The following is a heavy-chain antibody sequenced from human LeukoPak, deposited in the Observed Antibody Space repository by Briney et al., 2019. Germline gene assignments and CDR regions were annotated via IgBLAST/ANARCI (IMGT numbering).Heavy chain of an antibody. D-gene: IGHD2-15*01. J-gene: IGHJ5*02. CDR2: IYYSGST. CDR1: GGSISSYY. V-gene: IGHV4-59*01. Sequence: PSETPSLTCTVSGGSISSYYWSWIRQPPGKGLEWIGYIYYSGSTNYNPSLKSRVTISVDTSKNQFSLELSSVTAADTAVYYCARCRGGSCYWFDPWGQGTLVTVSS. CDR3: ARCRGGSCYWFDP.